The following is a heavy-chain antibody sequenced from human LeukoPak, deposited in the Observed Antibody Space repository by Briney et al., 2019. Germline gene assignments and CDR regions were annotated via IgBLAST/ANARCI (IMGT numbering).Heavy chain of an antibody. J-gene: IGHJ6*03. Sequence: SETLSLTCTVSGESISGFYWTWIRQPPGKGLEWIGYIYYSGSTNYNPSLKSRVTISVDTSKNQFSLKLSSVTAADTAVYYCARQYYDFWSGYRHPLYYYYYMDVWGKGTTVTVSS. D-gene: IGHD3-3*01. CDR1: GESISGFY. V-gene: IGHV4-59*01. CDR3: ARQYYDFWSGYRHPLYYYYYMDV. CDR2: IYYSGST.